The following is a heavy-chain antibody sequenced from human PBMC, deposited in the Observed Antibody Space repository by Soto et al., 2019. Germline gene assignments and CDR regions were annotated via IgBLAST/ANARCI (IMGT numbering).Heavy chain of an antibody. CDR1: VGSITSGDFS. D-gene: IGHD4-4*01. CDR3: ARARIPNSNFMRFEH. CDR2: IFSDGSA. J-gene: IGHJ5*02. V-gene: IGHV4-30-2*01. Sequence: PSETLSLTCVFSVGSITSGDFSCNWIRQPPGKGLEWIGHIFSDGSAFSNPSLKSRVTISADRSKNQVSLILTSVTAADTAAYYCARARIPNSNFMRFEHWRQGTPVIVS.